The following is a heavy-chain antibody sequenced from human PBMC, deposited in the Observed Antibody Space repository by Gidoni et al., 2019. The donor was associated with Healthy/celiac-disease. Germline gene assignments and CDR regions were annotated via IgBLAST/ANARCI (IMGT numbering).Heavy chain of an antibody. CDR3: AKDLSVVVPAAILIDY. CDR1: GFTFSSYG. D-gene: IGHD2-2*01. J-gene: IGHJ4*02. CDR2: ISYDGSNK. V-gene: IGHV3-30*18. Sequence: QVQLVESGGGVVQPGRSLRLSCAASGFTFSSYGMHWVRQAPGKGLEWVAVISYDGSNKYYADSVKGRFTISRDNSKNTLYLQRNSLRAEDTAVYYCAKDLSVVVPAAILIDYWGQGTLVTVSS.